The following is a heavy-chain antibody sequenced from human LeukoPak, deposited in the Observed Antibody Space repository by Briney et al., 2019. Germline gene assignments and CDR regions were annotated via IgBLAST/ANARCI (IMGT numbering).Heavy chain of an antibody. Sequence: SETLSLTCTVSGXSISSYYGSWIRQPPGKGLEWIGYIYYSGSTNYNPSLKSRVTISVDTSKNQFSLKLSSVTAADTAVYYCARDRRVDTAMVTGYYYGMDVWGQGTTVTVSS. CDR3: ARDRRVDTAMVTGYYYGMDV. D-gene: IGHD5-18*01. CDR1: GXSISSYY. V-gene: IGHV4-59*01. CDR2: IYYSGST. J-gene: IGHJ6*02.